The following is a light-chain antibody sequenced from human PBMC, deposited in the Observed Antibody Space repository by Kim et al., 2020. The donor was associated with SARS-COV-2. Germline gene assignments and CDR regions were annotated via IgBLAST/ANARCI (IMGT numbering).Light chain of an antibody. CDR1: QSVRNNNY. Sequence: PGESGTLSCRASQSVRNNNYLAWYQQKPGQAPRLLIYGASYRATGVPDRFSGSGSGTDFGLTISRLEPEDFAVYYCQQYGNTPYTFGQGTKLEIK. V-gene: IGKV3-20*01. J-gene: IGKJ2*01. CDR3: QQYGNTPYT. CDR2: GAS.